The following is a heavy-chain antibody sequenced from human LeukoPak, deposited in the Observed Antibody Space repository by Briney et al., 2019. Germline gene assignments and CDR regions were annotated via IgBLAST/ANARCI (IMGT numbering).Heavy chain of an antibody. CDR1: SDSISSRSYL. Sequence: SETLSLTCSVSSDSISSRSYLWVWVRQPPGKGLEWIGDIYSNGHISYNPSLKSRAAISVDTSKNQFSLNLSSVTAADTAVYYCARRHYGSGNIDSWGQGTLVTVSS. V-gene: IGHV4-39*01. J-gene: IGHJ4*02. CDR3: ARRHYGSGNIDS. D-gene: IGHD3-10*01. CDR2: IYSNGHI.